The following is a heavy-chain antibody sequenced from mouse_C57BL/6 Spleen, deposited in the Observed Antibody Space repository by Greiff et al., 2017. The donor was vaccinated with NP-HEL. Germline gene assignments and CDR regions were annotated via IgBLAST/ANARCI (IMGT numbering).Heavy chain of an antibody. V-gene: IGHV1-82*01. CDR1: GYAFSSSW. D-gene: IGHD3-2*02. J-gene: IGHJ2*01. CDR2: IYPGDGDT. Sequence: QVQLQQSGPELVKPGASVKISCKASGYAFSSSWMNWVKQRPGKGLEWIGRIYPGDGDTNYNGKFKGKATLTADKSSSTAYMQLSSLTSEDSAVYFCARAPTAQATCYFDYWGQGTTLTVSS. CDR3: ARAPTAQATCYFDY.